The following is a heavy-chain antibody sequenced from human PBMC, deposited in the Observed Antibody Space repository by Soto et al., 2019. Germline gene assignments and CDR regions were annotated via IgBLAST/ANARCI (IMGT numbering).Heavy chain of an antibody. CDR1: GFTVSNNY. D-gene: IGHD1-1*01. J-gene: IGHJ4*02. CDR2: IYSGGAT. Sequence: EVQLVESGGGLVQPGGSLRLSCAASGFTVSNNYMSWVRQAPGKGLEWVSLIYSGGATYYADSVTGRFTISRDNSKNTLYLQMNSLRAEDTAVYYCARDGTYNWVGGQGILVTVSS. CDR3: ARDGTYNWV. V-gene: IGHV3-66*01.